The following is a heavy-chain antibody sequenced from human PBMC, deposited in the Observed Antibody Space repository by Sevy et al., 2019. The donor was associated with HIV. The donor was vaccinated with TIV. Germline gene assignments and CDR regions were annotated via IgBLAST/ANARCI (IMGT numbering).Heavy chain of an antibody. V-gene: IGHV4-59*01. D-gene: IGHD5-12*01. CDR2: IYYTGST. Sequence: SETLSLTCTVFGGSISAYYWSWIRQSPGKGLEYIGYIYYTGSTYYNPSLKSRVTISIDTSKNQFSLRLTSVTAADTAMYYRASAPTVRSGDDSLNWFDPWGQGTLVTVSS. J-gene: IGHJ5*02. CDR1: GGSISAYY. CDR3: ASAPTVRSGDDSLNWFDP.